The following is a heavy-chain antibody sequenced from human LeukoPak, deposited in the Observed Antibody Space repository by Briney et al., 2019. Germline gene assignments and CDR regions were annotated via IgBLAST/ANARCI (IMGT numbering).Heavy chain of an antibody. J-gene: IGHJ4*02. CDR1: GYTXTSYG. V-gene: IGHV1-18*01. CDR3: ARVTDTLTGYYPKDY. D-gene: IGHD3-9*01. Sequence: ASVKDSCKASGYTXTSYGISGVRQAPGQGLEWVGWISAYNGNTNYAQKLQGRVTMTTDTSTSTAYMELRSLRSDDTAVYYCARVTDTLTGYYPKDYWGQGTLVTVSS. CDR2: ISAYNGNT.